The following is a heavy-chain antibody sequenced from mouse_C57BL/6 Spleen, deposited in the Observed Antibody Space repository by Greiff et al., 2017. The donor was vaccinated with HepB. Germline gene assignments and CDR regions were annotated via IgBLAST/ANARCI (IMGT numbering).Heavy chain of an antibody. CDR2: IDPSDSYT. CDR3: ARTRITTRVDY. V-gene: IGHV1-50*01. D-gene: IGHD1-1*01. J-gene: IGHJ2*01. CDR1: GYTFTSYW. Sequence: QVQLQQSGAELARPGASVKISCKASGYTFTSYWMQWVKQRPGQGLEWIGEIDPSDSYTNYNQKFKGKATLTVDTSSSTAYMQLSSLTSEDSAVYYCARTRITTRVDYWGQGTTLTVSS.